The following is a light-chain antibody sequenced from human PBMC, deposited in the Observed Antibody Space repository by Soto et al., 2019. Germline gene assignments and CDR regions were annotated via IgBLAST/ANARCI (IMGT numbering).Light chain of an antibody. CDR3: QQYGGSPMYT. Sequence: EIVLMQSPGTLSLSPGERATLSCRASQSVSSNYLAWYQQKPGQAPRLLIFGASSRATGIPDRFSGSGSGTDFTLTISRLEPEDFAVYYCQQYGGSPMYTFGQGTKLEIK. V-gene: IGKV3-20*01. CDR1: QSVSSNY. CDR2: GAS. J-gene: IGKJ2*01.